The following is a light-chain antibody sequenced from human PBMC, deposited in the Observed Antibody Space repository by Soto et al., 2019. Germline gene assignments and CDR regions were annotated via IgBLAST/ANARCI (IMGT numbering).Light chain of an antibody. CDR1: SNEVGAYNF. V-gene: IGLV2-14*03. Sequence: QSVLTQPASGSGSPRGSITISCTKTSNEVGAYNFVSWYQHYPDKAPKVVIYDVANRPSGVSYRFSASKSGNTASLTISWLQAEDEADYYCMSFTSSNSYVFGTGTKVTVL. CDR3: MSFTSSNSYV. CDR2: DVA. J-gene: IGLJ1*01.